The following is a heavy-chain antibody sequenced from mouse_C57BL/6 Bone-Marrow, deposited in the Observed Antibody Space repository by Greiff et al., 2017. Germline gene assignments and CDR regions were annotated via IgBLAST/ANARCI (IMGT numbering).Heavy chain of an antibody. Sequence: VQLQQSGAELVRPGASVKLSCTASGFNIKDDYMHWVKQRPEQGLEWIGWIDPANGDTEYASKFQGKATITADTSSNTAYLQLSSLTSEDTAVDYCATEQDSEWDGDFDYWGQGTALTVSS. CDR2: IDPANGDT. D-gene: IGHD3-2*01. V-gene: IGHV14-4*01. J-gene: IGHJ2*01. CDR3: ATEQDSEWDGDFDY. CDR1: GFNIKDDY.